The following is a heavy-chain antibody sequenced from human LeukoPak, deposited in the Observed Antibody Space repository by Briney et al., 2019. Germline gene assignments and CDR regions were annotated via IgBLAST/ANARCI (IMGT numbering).Heavy chain of an antibody. V-gene: IGHV1-3*01. J-gene: IGHJ4*02. CDR3: ARDPQGTYSSSWYSSYYFDY. D-gene: IGHD6-13*01. Sequence: GASVKVSCKASGYTFTSYAMHWVRQAPGQRLEWMGWINAGNGNTKYSQKFQGRVTITRDTSASTAYVELSSLRSEDTAVYYCARDPQGTYSSSWYSSYYFDYWGQGTLVTVSS. CDR1: GYTFTSYA. CDR2: INAGNGNT.